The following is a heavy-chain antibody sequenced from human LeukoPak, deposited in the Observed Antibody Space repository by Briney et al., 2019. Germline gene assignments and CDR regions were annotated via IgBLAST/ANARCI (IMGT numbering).Heavy chain of an antibody. J-gene: IGHJ4*02. V-gene: IGHV1-69*05. CDR3: ARVRIAVAGRAIDY. CDR2: IIPIFGTA. Sequence: GTSVKVSCKASGGTFSSYAISWVRQAPGQGLEWMGGIIPIFGTANYAQKFQGRVTITTDESTSTAYMELSSLRSEDTAVYYCARVRIAVAGRAIDYWGQGTLVTVSS. D-gene: IGHD6-19*01. CDR1: GGTFSSYA.